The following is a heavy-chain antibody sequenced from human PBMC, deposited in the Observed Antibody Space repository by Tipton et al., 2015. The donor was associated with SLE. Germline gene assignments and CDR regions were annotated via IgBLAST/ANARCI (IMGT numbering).Heavy chain of an antibody. J-gene: IGHJ6*02. CDR2: INHSGST. CDR3: ARAPALRFLEWLPLDYGMDV. D-gene: IGHD3-3*01. CDR1: GGSFSGYY. V-gene: IGHV4-34*01. Sequence: LRLSCAVYGGSFSGYYWSWIRQPPGKGLEWIGEINHSGSTNYNPSLKSRVAISVDTSKNQFSLKLSSVTAADTAVYYCARAPALRFLEWLPLDYGMDVWGQGTTVTVSS.